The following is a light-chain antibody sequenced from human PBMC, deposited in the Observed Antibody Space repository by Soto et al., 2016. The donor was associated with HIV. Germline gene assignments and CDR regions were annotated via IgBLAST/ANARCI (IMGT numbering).Light chain of an antibody. V-gene: IGKV2-28*01. J-gene: IGKJ5*01. Sequence: DIVMTQSPLSLPVTLGEPASINCRSSQSLRHSNGYNYLDWYLQKPGQSPQLLIYLGSNRASGVPDRFSGRGSGTDFTLKISRVEAEDVGVYYCMQALQTPGITFGQGTRLEIK. CDR3: MQALQTPGIT. CDR2: LGS. CDR1: QSLRHSNGYNY.